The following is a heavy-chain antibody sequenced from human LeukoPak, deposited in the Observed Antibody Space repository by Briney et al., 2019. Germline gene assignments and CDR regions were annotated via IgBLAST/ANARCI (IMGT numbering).Heavy chain of an antibody. Sequence: ASVKVSCKASGYTFIDYWIHWVRQAPGQGLEWMGRIDLKSSEITSAQKFQGRVTMTRDTSISTTYMDLSGLGTDDTAVYYCARDSPHQRFDYWGQGTLVTVSS. V-gene: IGHV1-2*02. CDR1: GYTFIDYW. CDR3: ARDSPHQRFDY. CDR2: IDLKSSEI. J-gene: IGHJ4*02.